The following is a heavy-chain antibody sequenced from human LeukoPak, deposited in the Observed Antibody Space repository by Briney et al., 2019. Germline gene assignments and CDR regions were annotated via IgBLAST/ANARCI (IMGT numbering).Heavy chain of an antibody. J-gene: IGHJ6*03. Sequence: GGSLRLSCAASGSTFSNYWMSCVRQAPGKGLEWVANIKQDGSEKYYVESVKGRFTISRDNAKNSLYLQMNSLRAEDTAVYYCARVSAGGVVISYYYMDVWGKGTTVTVSS. V-gene: IGHV3-7*01. CDR1: GSTFSNYW. CDR3: ARVSAGGVVISYYYMDV. CDR2: IKQDGSEK. D-gene: IGHD3-3*01.